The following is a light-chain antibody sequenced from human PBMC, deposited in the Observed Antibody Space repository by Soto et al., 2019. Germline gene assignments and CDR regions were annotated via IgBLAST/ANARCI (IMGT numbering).Light chain of an antibody. Sequence: QLVLTQSPSASASLGASVKLTCTLSSGHNSYAIAWHQQQPEKGPRYLMKLNSDGSHTKGDGIPDRFSGSSSGAERYLSISSLQSEDEADYYCQTWGNGILVFGGGTKVTVL. CDR2: LNSDGSH. CDR1: SGHNSYA. CDR3: QTWGNGILV. J-gene: IGLJ3*02. V-gene: IGLV4-69*01.